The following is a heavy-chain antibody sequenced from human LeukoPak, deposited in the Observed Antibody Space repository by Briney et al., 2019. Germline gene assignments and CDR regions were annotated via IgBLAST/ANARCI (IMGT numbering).Heavy chain of an antibody. D-gene: IGHD6-13*01. V-gene: IGHV3-33*01. CDR3: ARGLRYGTVPYFDY. J-gene: IGHJ4*02. CDR2: IWYDGSNK. Sequence: GRSLRLSCAASGFTFSSYGMHWVRQAPGKGLEGVAVIWYDGSNKYYADSVKGRSTISRDNSKNTLFLQMNSLRAEDTAVYYCARGLRYGTVPYFDYWGQGTLVTASS. CDR1: GFTFSSYG.